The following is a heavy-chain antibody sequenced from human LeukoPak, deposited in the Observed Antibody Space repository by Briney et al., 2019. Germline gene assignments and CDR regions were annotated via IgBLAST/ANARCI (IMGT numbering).Heavy chain of an antibody. CDR2: IWYDGSNK. CDR3: VRDPYEAY. Sequence: GRSLRPSCAASGFAFNIYGMHWVRQAPGKGLEWVAVIWYDGSNKFYADSVKGRFTISRDNFKNTVFLQMSSLRAEDTAMYYCVRDPYEAYWGQGTLVTVSS. J-gene: IGHJ4*02. V-gene: IGHV3-33*01. CDR1: GFAFNIYG. D-gene: IGHD5-12*01.